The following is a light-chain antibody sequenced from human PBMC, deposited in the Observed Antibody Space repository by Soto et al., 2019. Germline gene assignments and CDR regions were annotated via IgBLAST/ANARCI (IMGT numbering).Light chain of an antibody. Sequence: DIPMTQSPSSLSASVGDRVTITCRARENINKYLNWYQHKPGRAPRLLIYAAANLQGGVPSRFSGSGSGTDFTLTISSLQPEDFATYYCQQSHSTLSVTFGGGTKVEI. V-gene: IGKV1-39*01. CDR3: QQSHSTLSVT. J-gene: IGKJ4*01. CDR2: AAA. CDR1: ENINKY.